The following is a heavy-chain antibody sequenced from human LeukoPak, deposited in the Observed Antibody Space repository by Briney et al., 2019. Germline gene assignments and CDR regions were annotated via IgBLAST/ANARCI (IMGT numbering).Heavy chain of an antibody. J-gene: IGHJ4*02. CDR3: ARVRRYYYGSGSYSITTPFDY. CDR2: IHSSGRT. D-gene: IGHD3-10*01. CDR1: GGSVNYYF. Sequence: SETLSLTCTVSGGSVNYYFWSWIRQPPGKGLEWIGYIHSSGRTNYNPSLKSRVTISVDTSKNQFSLKLSSVTAADTAVYYCARVRRYYYGSGSYSITTPFDYWGQGTLVTVSS. V-gene: IGHV4-59*02.